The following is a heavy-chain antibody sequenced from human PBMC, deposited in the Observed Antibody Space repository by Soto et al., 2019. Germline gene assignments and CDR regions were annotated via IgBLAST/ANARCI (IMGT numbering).Heavy chain of an antibody. V-gene: IGHV3-21*01. CDR1: GFTFSSYS. Sequence: PGGSPRLSCTASGFTFSSYSMNWVRQAPGKGLEWVSSISSSSSYIYYADSVKGRFTISRDNAKNSLYLQMNSLRAEDTAVYYCARKIVYVEMATIAHAFDIWGQGTMVTVSS. CDR2: ISSSSSYI. J-gene: IGHJ3*02. CDR3: ARKIVYVEMATIAHAFDI. D-gene: IGHD5-12*01.